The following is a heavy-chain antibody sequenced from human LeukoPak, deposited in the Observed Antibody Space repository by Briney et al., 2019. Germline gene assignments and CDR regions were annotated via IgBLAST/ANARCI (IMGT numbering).Heavy chain of an antibody. CDR1: GYSFTNYW. J-gene: IGHJ4*02. V-gene: IGHV5-51*01. D-gene: IGHD1-26*01. Sequence: GESLKISCQGSGYSFTNYWIGWVRQMPGKGLEWMGIIYPDDSDIRYSPSFQGQVTISADNSISTAYLQWSSLKASDTAMYYCARPAYTGSYYFDYWGQGTLVTVSS. CDR3: ARPAYTGSYYFDY. CDR2: IYPDDSDI.